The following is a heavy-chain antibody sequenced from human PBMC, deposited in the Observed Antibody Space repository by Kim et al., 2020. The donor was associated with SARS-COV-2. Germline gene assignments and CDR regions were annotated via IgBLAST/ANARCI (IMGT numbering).Heavy chain of an antibody. J-gene: IGHJ4*02. CDR1: GGSISSYY. Sequence: SETLSLTCTVSGGSISSYYWSWIRQPPGKGLEWIGYIYYSGSTNYNPSLKSRVTISVDTSKNQFSLKLSSVTAADTAVYYCARDRGGYSSSWYPAYWGQGTLVTVSS. D-gene: IGHD6-13*01. V-gene: IGHV4-59*01. CDR3: ARDRGGYSSSWYPAY. CDR2: IYYSGST.